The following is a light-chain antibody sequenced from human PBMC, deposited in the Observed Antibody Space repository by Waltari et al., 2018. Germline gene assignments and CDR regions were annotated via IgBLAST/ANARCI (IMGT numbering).Light chain of an antibody. V-gene: IGKV4-1*01. CDR2: WAS. J-gene: IGKJ4*01. CDR3: QQYYSTPLT. CDR1: QSVLYTSNNKNY. Sequence: DIVMTQSPDSLAVSLGERATINCKSSQSVLYTSNNKNYLAWYQQKAGQPPKLLIYWASTRESGVPDRFSGSGSGTDFTLTISSLQAEDVAVYYCQQYYSTPLTFGGGTKVEIE.